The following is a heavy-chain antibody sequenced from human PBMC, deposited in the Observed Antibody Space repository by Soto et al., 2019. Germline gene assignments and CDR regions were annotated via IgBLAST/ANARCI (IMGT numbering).Heavy chain of an antibody. CDR1: GGSISSGDYY. V-gene: IGHV4-30-4*01. J-gene: IGHJ6*02. D-gene: IGHD3-16*02. CDR3: ARATRYDYVWGSYRNYYGMDV. Sequence: QVQLQESGPGLVKPSQTLSLTCTVSGGSISSGDYYWSWIRQPPGKGLEWIGYIYYSGSTYYNPSLKSRINISADTSKTQFSLKLSSVTAADTDVYYCARATRYDYVWGSYRNYYGMDVWGQGTTVTVSS. CDR2: IYYSGST.